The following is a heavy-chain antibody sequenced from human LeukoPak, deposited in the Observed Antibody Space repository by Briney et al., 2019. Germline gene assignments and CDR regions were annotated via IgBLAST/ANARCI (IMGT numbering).Heavy chain of an antibody. Sequence: GASVKVSCKASGFTFTSSAMQWVRQACGQRLEWIGWIVVGSGNTNYAQKFQERVTITRDMSTSTAYMELSSLRSEDTAVYYCAAGTRPYHYYYYMDVWGKGTTVTVSS. CDR1: GFTFTSSA. J-gene: IGHJ6*03. D-gene: IGHD2-2*01. V-gene: IGHV1-58*02. CDR2: IVVGSGNT. CDR3: AAGTRPYHYYYYMDV.